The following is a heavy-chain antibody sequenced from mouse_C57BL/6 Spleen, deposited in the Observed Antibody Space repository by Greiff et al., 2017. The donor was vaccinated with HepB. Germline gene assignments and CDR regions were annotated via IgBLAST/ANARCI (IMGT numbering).Heavy chain of an antibody. CDR2: IYPGDGDT. Sequence: QVQLKQSGPELVKPGASVKISCKASGYAFSSSWMNWVKQRPGKGLEWIGRIYPGDGDTNYNGKFKGKATLTADKSSSTAYMQLSSLTSEDSAVYFCARNWESFAYWGQGTLVTVSA. J-gene: IGHJ3*01. CDR3: ARNWESFAY. CDR1: GYAFSSSW. D-gene: IGHD4-1*01. V-gene: IGHV1-82*01.